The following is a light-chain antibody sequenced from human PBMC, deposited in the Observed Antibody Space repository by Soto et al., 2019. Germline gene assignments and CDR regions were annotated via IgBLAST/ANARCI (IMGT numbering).Light chain of an antibody. CDR1: QSISNY. Sequence: DIQMTQSPSSLSASVGDRVTITCRASQSISNYLNWYQQKPGKAPKLLIYAATSLQSGVPSRFSGSGSGTDFTLTISSLQPEDFATYFCQQSYSIFRGFGQGTKLEIK. V-gene: IGKV1-39*01. CDR3: QQSYSIFRG. J-gene: IGKJ2*03. CDR2: AAT.